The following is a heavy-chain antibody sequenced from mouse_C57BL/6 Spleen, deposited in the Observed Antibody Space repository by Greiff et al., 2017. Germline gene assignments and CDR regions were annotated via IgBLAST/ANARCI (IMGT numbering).Heavy chain of an antibody. J-gene: IGHJ4*01. CDR1: GFTFSDYG. V-gene: IGHV5-15*01. Sequence: EVKVVESGGGLVQPGGSLKLSCAASGFTFSDYGMAWVRQAPRKGPEWVAFISNLAYSIYYADTVTGRITISRENAKNTLYLEMSSLRAEDTAMYYCARQGVYYGDYYAMDYWGQGTSVTVSS. CDR2: ISNLAYSI. D-gene: IGHD2-1*01. CDR3: ARQGVYYGDYYAMDY.